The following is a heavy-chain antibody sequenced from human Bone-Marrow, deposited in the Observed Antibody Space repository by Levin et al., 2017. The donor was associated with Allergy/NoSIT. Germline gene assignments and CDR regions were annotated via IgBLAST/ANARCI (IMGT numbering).Heavy chain of an antibody. J-gene: IGHJ5*02. CDR3: TRGKGDVRFLEWFGLDL. CDR2: MNLNSDNT. CDR1: GYTLSDSD. Sequence: GESLKISCKASGYTLSDSDIHWVRQAPGQGLEWMGWMNLNSDNTGYAQRFQGRLTMTRDTSIGTAYMELSSLRSDDTAVYYCTRGKGDVRFLEWFGLDLWGQGTQVSVSS. V-gene: IGHV1-8*01. D-gene: IGHD3-3*01.